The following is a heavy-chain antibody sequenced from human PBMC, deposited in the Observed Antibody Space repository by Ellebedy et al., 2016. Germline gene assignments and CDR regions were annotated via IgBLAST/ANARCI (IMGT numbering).Heavy chain of an antibody. Sequence: SETLSLXXSVSGGSLSTFQWNWIRQSPGGGLEWVGYMSYSGEATYNLSLESRLTISVDTSTNHLFLEVRSVTAADTAIYYCARAAYSGGWPYGLDVWGPGTTVTVS. J-gene: IGHJ6*02. V-gene: IGHV4-59*12. CDR3: ARAAYSGGWPYGLDV. CDR2: MSYSGEA. CDR1: GGSLSTFQ. D-gene: IGHD6-19*01.